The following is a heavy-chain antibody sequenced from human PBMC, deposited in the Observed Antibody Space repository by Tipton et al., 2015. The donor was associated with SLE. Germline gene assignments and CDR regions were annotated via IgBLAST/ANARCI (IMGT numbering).Heavy chain of an antibody. CDR1: GYSLSSGYY. J-gene: IGHJ3*02. CDR2: IYHSGST. D-gene: IGHD6-6*01. V-gene: IGHV4-38-2*01. CDR3: AREYSSSSGDAFDI. Sequence: TLSLTCAVSGYSLSSGYYWGWIRQPPGKGLEWIGSIYHSGSTYYNPSLKSGVTISVDTSKNQFSLKLSSVTAADTAVYYCAREYSSSSGDAFDIWGQGTMVTVSS.